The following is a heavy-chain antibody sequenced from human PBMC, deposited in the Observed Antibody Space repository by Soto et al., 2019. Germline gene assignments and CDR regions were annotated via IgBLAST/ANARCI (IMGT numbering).Heavy chain of an antibody. V-gene: IGHV3-7*03. CDR2: MTQDGSEK. J-gene: IGHJ5*02. D-gene: IGHD6-13*01. CDR1: GFTFSRYW. Sequence: PGGSLRLSCAASGFTFSRYWMSWFRQAPGQGLEWVANMTQDGSEKYYVDSVKGRFTISRDNAKNSLYLQMNSLRAEDTAVYYRARALEIAAAGSTGWFDPWGQGTLVTVSS. CDR3: ARALEIAAAGSTGWFDP.